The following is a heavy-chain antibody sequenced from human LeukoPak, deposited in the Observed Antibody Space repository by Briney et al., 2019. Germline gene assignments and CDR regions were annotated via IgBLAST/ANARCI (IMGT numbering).Heavy chain of an antibody. V-gene: IGHV3-13*01. CDR2: IGTAGDT. CDR3: ARGKTGPDYYMDV. Sequence: GGSLRLSCAASGFTFSSYDMHWVRHATGKGLEWVSAIGTAGDTYYPGSVKGRFTISRENAKNSLYLQMNSLRAGDTAVYYWARGKTGPDYYMDVWGKGTTVTVSS. CDR1: GFTFSSYD. J-gene: IGHJ6*03.